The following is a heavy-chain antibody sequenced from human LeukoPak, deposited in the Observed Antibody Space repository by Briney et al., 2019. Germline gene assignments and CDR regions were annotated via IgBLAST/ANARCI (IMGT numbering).Heavy chain of an antibody. CDR1: GYTFTGYY. V-gene: IGHV1-2*02. D-gene: IGHD4-23*01. CDR2: INPNSGGT. CDR3: ARGKWATMVVTPVDY. J-gene: IGHJ4*02. Sequence: ASVKVSCKASGYTFTGYYMHWVRQAPGQGLEWMGWINPNSGGTNYAQKFQGRVTMTRDTSISTAYMELSRLRSDDTAVYYCARGKWATMVVTPVDYWGQGTLVTVSS.